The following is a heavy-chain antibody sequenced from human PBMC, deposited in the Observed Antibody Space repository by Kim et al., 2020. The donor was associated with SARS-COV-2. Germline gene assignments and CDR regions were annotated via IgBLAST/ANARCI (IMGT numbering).Heavy chain of an antibody. CDR2: IYYSGST. CDR3: ARHGSSRMGRQGPAHMDV. D-gene: IGHD6-13*01. V-gene: IGHV4-39*07. J-gene: IGHJ6*02. Sequence: SETLSLTCTVSGGSISSSSYYWGWIRQPPGKGLEWIGSIYYSGSTYYNPSLKSRVTISVDTSKNQFSLKLSSVTAADTAVYYCARHGSSRMGRQGPAHMDVWGQGTTVTVSS. CDR1: GGSISSSSYY.